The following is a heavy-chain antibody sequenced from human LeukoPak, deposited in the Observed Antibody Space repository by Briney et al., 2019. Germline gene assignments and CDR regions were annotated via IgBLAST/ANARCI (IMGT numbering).Heavy chain of an antibody. CDR1: GFTFSGYA. J-gene: IGHJ4*02. CDR3: AKSWRYNTYDSPFDY. CDR2: LSASGSDT. D-gene: IGHD5-12*01. V-gene: IGHV3-23*01. Sequence: GGSLRLSCAASGFTFSGYAMTWVRQAPGKGLEWVSALSASGSDTYYADSVKGRFTISRDNSKDTLYLQTDSLRAEDTAVYYCAKSWRYNTYDSPFDYWGQGTLVTVSS.